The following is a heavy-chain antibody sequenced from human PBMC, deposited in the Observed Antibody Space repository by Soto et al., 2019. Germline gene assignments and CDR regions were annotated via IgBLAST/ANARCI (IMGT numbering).Heavy chain of an antibody. V-gene: IGHV3-21*01. CDR1: GFTFSSYS. Sequence: PXGSLRLSCAASGFTFSSYSMNWVRQAPGKGLEWVSSISSSSYIYYADSVKGRFTISRDNAKNSLYLQMNSLRAEDTAVYYCARALRDYWYFDLWGRGTLVTVSS. CDR3: ARALRDYWYFDL. J-gene: IGHJ2*01. D-gene: IGHD4-17*01. CDR2: ISSSSYI.